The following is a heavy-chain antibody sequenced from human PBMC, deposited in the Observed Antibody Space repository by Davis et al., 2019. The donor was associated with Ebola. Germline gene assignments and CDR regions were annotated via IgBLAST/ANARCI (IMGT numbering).Heavy chain of an antibody. CDR3: ARSDYDSSGYSEWYYYGMDV. J-gene: IGHJ6*02. V-gene: IGHV4-59*11. CDR1: GGSISSHY. Sequence: PSETLSLTCTVSGGSISSHYWSWIRQPPGRGLEWIGYIYYSGSTNYNPSLKSRVTISVDTSKNQFSLKLSSVTAADTAVYYCARSDYDSSGYSEWYYYGMDVWGQGTTVTVSS. CDR2: IYYSGST. D-gene: IGHD3-22*01.